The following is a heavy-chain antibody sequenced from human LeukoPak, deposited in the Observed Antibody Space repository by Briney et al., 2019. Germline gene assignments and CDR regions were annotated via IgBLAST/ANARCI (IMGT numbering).Heavy chain of an antibody. CDR3: ARRFYYYMDV. J-gene: IGHJ6*03. Sequence: SETLSLTCTVSGGSFRGHYWTWIRQPPGKGLEWIGNIFFSGSTHYNPSLKSRVTISVDTSNNQFSLKLTSPTAADTAVYYCARRFYYYMDVWGKGTTVTVSS. V-gene: IGHV4-59*11. CDR2: IFFSGST. CDR1: GGSFRGHY.